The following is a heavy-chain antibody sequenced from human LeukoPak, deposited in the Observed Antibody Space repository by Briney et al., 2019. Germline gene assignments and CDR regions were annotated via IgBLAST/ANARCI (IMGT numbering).Heavy chain of an antibody. CDR3: AELGITMIGGV. V-gene: IGHV3-48*03. Sequence: GGSLRLSCAASGFTLSSYEMNWVRQAPGKGLEWVSYISSSGSTIYYADSVKGRFTISRDNAKNSLYLQMNSLRAEDTAVYHCAELGITMIGGVWGKGTTVTISS. J-gene: IGHJ6*04. CDR2: ISSSGSTI. D-gene: IGHD3-10*02. CDR1: GFTLSSYE.